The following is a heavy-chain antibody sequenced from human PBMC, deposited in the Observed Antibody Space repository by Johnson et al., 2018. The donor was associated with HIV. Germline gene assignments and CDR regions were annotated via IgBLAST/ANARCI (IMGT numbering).Heavy chain of an antibody. Sequence: VESGGGLVQPGRSLRLSCAASGFIFDDYAMHWVRQAPGKCLEWVSGISWNSGSKGYADSVKGRFTISRENAKNSLYLQMNSLRAGDTAVYYCAREAQTHAFDIWGQGTMVTVSS. V-gene: IGHV3-9*01. CDR3: AREAQTHAFDI. J-gene: IGHJ3*02. CDR2: ISWNSGSK. CDR1: GFIFDDYA. D-gene: IGHD4-23*01.